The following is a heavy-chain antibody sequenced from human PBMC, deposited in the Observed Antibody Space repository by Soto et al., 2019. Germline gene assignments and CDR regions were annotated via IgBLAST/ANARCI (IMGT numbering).Heavy chain of an antibody. V-gene: IGHV1-46*03. CDR3: AREKTYYYDSSGYLDAFDI. J-gene: IGHJ3*02. D-gene: IGHD3-22*01. Sequence: ASVKVSCKASGYTFTRYYMHWVRQAPGQGLEWMGIKNPSGDSTNYAQKFQGRVTMTRDTSTSTVYMELSSLRSEDTAVYYCAREKTYYYDSSGYLDAFDIWGQGTMVTVS. CDR1: GYTFTRYY. CDR2: KNPSGDST.